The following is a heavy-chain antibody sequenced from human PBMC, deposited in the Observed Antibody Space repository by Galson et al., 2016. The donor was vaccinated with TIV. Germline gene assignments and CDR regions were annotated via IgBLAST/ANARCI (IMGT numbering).Heavy chain of an antibody. CDR3: ARGHYYDTSGYSFDF. J-gene: IGHJ4*02. D-gene: IGHD3-22*01. Sequence: SVKVSCKASGYTFTRFDISWIRQAPGQGHEWMGWMSPANGNTGYAQKFRGRITMTRHPPTTTVYMELSGLTSEDTAVYYCARGHYYDTSGYSFDFWGQGTLVTVSS. CDR2: MSPANGNT. V-gene: IGHV1-8*01. CDR1: GYTFTRFD.